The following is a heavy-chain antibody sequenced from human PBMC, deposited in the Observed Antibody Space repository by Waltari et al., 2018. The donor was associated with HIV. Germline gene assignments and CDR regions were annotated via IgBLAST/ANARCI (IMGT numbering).Heavy chain of an antibody. V-gene: IGHV3-74*01. Sequence: EVQLVESGGGIVQPGGPLRLSCAAPGFTFSSYWMHWVRQVPGKGLEWILGMSTDGNSVRSADSVKGRFTISRDNTKNTLYLQMNSLRVEDTAVYYCARGSGYYYFDYWGQGTRVTVSS. J-gene: IGHJ4*02. D-gene: IGHD3-22*01. CDR1: GFTFSSYW. CDR3: ARGSGYYYFDY. CDR2: MSTDGNSV.